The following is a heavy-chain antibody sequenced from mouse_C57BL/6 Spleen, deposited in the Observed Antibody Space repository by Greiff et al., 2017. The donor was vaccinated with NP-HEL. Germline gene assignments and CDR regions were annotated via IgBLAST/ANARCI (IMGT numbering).Heavy chain of an antibody. J-gene: IGHJ2*01. V-gene: IGHV1-69*01. D-gene: IGHD2-4*01. Sequence: QVQLQQPGAELVMPGASVKLSCKASGYTFTSYWMHWVKQRPGQGLEWIGEIDPSDSYTNYNQKFKGKSTLTVDKSSSTAYMQLSSLTSEDSAVYYCARRRDYDFDYWGQGTTLTGSS. CDR3: ARRRDYDFDY. CDR2: IDPSDSYT. CDR1: GYTFTSYW.